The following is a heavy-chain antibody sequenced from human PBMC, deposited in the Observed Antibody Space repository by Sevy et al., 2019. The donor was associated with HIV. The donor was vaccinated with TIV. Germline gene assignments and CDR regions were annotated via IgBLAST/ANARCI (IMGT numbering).Heavy chain of an antibody. CDR1: GFTFSSYG. J-gene: IGHJ6*02. CDR3: AKDGGDHVIYGMDV. Sequence: GGCLRLSCAASGFTFSSYGMHWVRQAPGKGLEWVAVISYDGSNKYYADSVKGRFTISRDNSKNTLYLQMNSLRAEDTAVYYCAKDGGDHVIYGMDVWGQGTTVTVSS. CDR2: ISYDGSNK. D-gene: IGHD3-16*01. V-gene: IGHV3-30*18.